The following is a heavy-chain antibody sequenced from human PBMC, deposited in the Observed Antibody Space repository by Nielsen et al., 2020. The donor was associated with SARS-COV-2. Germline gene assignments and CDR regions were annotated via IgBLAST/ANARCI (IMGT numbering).Heavy chain of an antibody. V-gene: IGHV7-4-1*02. Sequence: ASVKVSCKASGYRFTEYPINWVRQAPGQGLEWLGWINTHTGRPTYAQGFTGRLVFSLDTSVSTAYLQVSGLKADDTGVYYCARDNWDAYFNFHYWGQGTKVTVSS. CDR3: ARDNWDAYFNFHY. CDR1: GYRFTEYP. J-gene: IGHJ4*02. D-gene: IGHD3-16*01. CDR2: INTHTGRP.